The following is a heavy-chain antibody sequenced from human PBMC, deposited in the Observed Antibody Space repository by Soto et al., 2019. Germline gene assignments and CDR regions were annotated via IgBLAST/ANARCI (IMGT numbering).Heavy chain of an antibody. J-gene: IGHJ1*01. Sequence: ASVKVSCKASGYTFTSYAIHWVRQAPGQRLEWMGWINADNGNTKYSQKFQGRDTMTRETSASTAYMELSSLRSEDTAVYHCAREGRYGEYFQHWGQGTLVTVSS. CDR1: GYTFTSYA. D-gene: IGHD1-1*01. CDR3: AREGRYGEYFQH. CDR2: INADNGNT. V-gene: IGHV1-3*01.